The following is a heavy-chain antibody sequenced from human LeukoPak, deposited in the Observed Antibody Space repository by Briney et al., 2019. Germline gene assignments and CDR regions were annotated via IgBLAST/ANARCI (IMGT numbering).Heavy chain of an antibody. J-gene: IGHJ4*02. D-gene: IGHD3-16*02. Sequence: SETLSLTCSVSGGSISSYWWRWIRQPAGKGLEFIGRIYTTGRTNYNPSLKSRVSMSVDTSKNKFSLELRSVTAADTAVYFCARAGYTISSYRFDYWGQGVLVTVSS. CDR1: GGSISSYW. CDR2: IYTTGRT. CDR3: ARAGYTISSYRFDY. V-gene: IGHV4-4*07.